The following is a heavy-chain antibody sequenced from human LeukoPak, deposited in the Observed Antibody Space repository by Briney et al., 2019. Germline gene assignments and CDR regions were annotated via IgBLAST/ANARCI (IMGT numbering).Heavy chain of an antibody. V-gene: IGHV3-33*01. CDR1: GFTFSSYG. J-gene: IGHJ5*02. D-gene: IGHD3-16*02. CDR3: ARGGGYTSSSWFDP. CDR2: IWYDGSNK. Sequence: GGSLRLSCAASGFTFSSYGMHWVRQAPGKGLEWVAVIWYDGSNKYYADSVKGRFTISRDNSKNTLYLQMNSLRAEDTAVYYCARGGGYTSSSWFDPWGQGTLVTVSS.